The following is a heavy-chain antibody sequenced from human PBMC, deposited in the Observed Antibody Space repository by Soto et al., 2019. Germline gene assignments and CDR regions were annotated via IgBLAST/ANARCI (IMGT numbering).Heavy chain of an antibody. Sequence: SXRLSFAASGFTFSSYSMNWVRQAPGKVLEWVSSISSSSSYIYYADSVKGRFTISRDNAKNSLYLQMNSLRAEDTAVYYCAREYVVVVAATPYYYYGVDVWGQGTTVTVSS. CDR2: ISSSSSYI. J-gene: IGHJ6*02. CDR1: GFTFSSYS. V-gene: IGHV3-21*01. CDR3: AREYVVVVAATPYYYYGVDV. D-gene: IGHD2-15*01.